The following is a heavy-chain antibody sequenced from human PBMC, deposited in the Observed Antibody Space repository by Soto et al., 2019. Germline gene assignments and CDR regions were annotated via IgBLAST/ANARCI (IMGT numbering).Heavy chain of an antibody. Sequence: GGSLRLSCAASGFTFSTYSMNWVRQAPSKGLEWVAVIWGDGSKKFYADSVKGQVTISADKSISTAYLQWSSLKASDTAMYYCARGPDSGYYDYWGQGTLVTVSS. CDR2: IWGDGSKK. J-gene: IGHJ4*02. V-gene: IGHV3-33*08. D-gene: IGHD3-22*01. CDR1: GFTFSTYS. CDR3: ARGPDSGYYDY.